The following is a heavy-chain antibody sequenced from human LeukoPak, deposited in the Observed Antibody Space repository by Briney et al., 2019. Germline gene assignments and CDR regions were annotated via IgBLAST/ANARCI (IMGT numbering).Heavy chain of an antibody. J-gene: IGHJ4*02. CDR2: ISGSGGST. V-gene: IGHV3-23*01. CDR3: AREGYDFWSGYPPFDY. CDR1: GFTFSSYA. D-gene: IGHD3-3*01. Sequence: PGGSLRLSCVASGFTFSSYAMSWVRQAPGKGLEWVSGISGSGGSTYYAGSVKGRFTISRDDSRNTLYLQMNSLRAEDTAVYYCAREGYDFWSGYPPFDYWGQGTLVTVSS.